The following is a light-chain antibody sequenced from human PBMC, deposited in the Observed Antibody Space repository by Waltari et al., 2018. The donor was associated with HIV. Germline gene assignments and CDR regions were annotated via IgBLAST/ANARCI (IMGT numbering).Light chain of an antibody. CDR3: QQLNSDPFT. CDR2: AAS. J-gene: IGKJ3*01. CDR1: QDISNN. V-gene: IGKV1-9*01. Sequence: DIQLTQSPSFLSASVRDRVTITCRASQDISNNLAWYQQKPGTVPKLLIYAASSLQSGVPSRFSGSGSGTEFTLTITSLQPDDLATYYCQQLNSDPFTFGPGTKVDIK.